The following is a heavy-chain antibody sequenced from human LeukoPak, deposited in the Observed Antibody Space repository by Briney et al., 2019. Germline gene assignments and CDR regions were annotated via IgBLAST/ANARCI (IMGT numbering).Heavy chain of an antibody. V-gene: IGHV3-15*01. J-gene: IGHJ5*02. Sequence: KASETLSLTCTVSGGSISNYYWSWVRQAPGKGLEWVGRTKSKTDGGTTDYAAPVKGRFTISRDDSKNTLYLQMNSLKTEDTAMYYCTTFSVRGFDPWGQGTLVTVSS. D-gene: IGHD3-10*02. CDR3: TTFSVRGFDP. CDR1: GGSISNYY. CDR2: TKSKTDGGTT.